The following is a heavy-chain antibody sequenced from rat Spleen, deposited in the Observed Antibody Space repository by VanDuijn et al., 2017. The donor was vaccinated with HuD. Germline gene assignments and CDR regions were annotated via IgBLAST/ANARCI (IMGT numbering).Heavy chain of an antibody. Sequence: QVQLKESGPGLVQPSQTLSLTCTVSGFSLTSYTLSWVRQPPGKGLEWIAAISSGGTSYYNSVLNPRLTISRDISKSQLFLEMNSLQTDDTGTYYCVQHEWYFDYWGQGVMVTVSS. J-gene: IGHJ2*01. CDR3: VQHEWYFDY. CDR2: ISSGGTS. V-gene: IGHV2-6*01. CDR1: GFSLTSYT.